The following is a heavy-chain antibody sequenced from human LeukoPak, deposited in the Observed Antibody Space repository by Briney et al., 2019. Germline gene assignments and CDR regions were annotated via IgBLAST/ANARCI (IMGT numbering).Heavy chain of an antibody. CDR3: AKGPPGELEPTFDY. V-gene: IGHV3-30*18. CDR2: ISYDGSNK. D-gene: IGHD1-1*01. J-gene: IGHJ4*02. CDR1: GFTFSSYG. Sequence: GGSLRLSCAASGFTFSSYGMHWVRQAPGKGLEWVAVISYDGSNKYYADSVKGRFTISRDNSKNTLYLQMNSLRAEDTAVYYCAKGPPGELEPTFDYWGQGTLVTVSS.